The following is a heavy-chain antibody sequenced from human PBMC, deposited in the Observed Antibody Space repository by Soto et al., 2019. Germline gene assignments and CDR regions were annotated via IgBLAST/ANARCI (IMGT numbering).Heavy chain of an antibody. Sequence: PSETLSLTCAVSGGSISSSNWWSWVRQPPGKGLEWIGEIYHSGSTNYNPSLKSRVTISVDKSKNQFSLKLSSVTAADTAVYYCARARLRRIFGVVTGLYDAFDIWGQGTMVTVSS. D-gene: IGHD3-3*01. CDR2: IYHSGST. J-gene: IGHJ3*02. V-gene: IGHV4-4*02. CDR1: GGSISSSNW. CDR3: ARARLRRIFGVVTGLYDAFDI.